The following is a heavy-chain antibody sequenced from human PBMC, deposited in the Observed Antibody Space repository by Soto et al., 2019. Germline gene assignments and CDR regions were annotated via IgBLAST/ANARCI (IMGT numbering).Heavy chain of an antibody. CDR3: ARLSTYYDILTGYFNWFDP. CDR1: GYTFTSYG. V-gene: IGHV1-18*01. CDR2: ISAYNGNT. Sequence: ASVKVSCKASGYTFTSYGISWVRQAPGQGLEWMGWISAYNGNTNYAQKLQGRVTMTTDTSTSTAYMELRSLRSDDTAVYYCARLSTYYDILTGYFNWFDPWGQGTLVTVSS. D-gene: IGHD3-9*01. J-gene: IGHJ5*02.